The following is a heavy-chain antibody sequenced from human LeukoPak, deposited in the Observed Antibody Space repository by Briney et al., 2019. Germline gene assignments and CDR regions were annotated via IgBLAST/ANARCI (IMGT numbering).Heavy chain of an antibody. CDR2: IRSDGGST. V-gene: IGHV3-74*01. J-gene: IGHJ6*03. Sequence: QPGGSLRLSCAASGFTFSSYWMEWVRQAPGKGLVWVSRIRSDGGSTNYADSVKGRFTISRDNAKNSLYLQMSSLRAEDTAVYYCARVRDGYKPPKLSSYYYMDVWGKGTTVTISS. D-gene: IGHD5-24*01. CDR1: GFTFSSYW. CDR3: ARVRDGYKPPKLSSYYYMDV.